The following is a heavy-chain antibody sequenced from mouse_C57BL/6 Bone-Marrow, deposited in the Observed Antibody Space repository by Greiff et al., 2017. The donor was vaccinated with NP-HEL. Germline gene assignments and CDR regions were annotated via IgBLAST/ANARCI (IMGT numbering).Heavy chain of an antibody. Sequence: VMLVESEGGLVQPGSSMKLSCTASGFTFSDYYMAWVRQVPEKGLEWVANINYDGSSTYYLDSLKSRFIISRDNAKNILYLQMSSLKSEDTATYYCARDRGVYSLDYWGQGTSVTVSS. CDR3: ARDRGVYSLDY. CDR2: INYDGSST. J-gene: IGHJ4*01. CDR1: GFTFSDYY. V-gene: IGHV5-16*01.